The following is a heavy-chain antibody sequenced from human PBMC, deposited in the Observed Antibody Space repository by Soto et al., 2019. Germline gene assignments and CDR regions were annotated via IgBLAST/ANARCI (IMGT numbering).Heavy chain of an antibody. CDR3: TKSRRSVLMVYGFGGMDV. Sequence: EIQLLESGGGLAQRGGSLSLSCAASGFSVSDYALSWVRQAPGKGLEWVSSISGSGDGTYYGDSVKGRFTLSRETSQKTLYLQMNNLRGEDTAVYFCTKSRRSVLMVYGFGGMDVCGRGATVTVSS. CDR1: GFSVSDYA. V-gene: IGHV3-23*01. D-gene: IGHD2-8*01. CDR2: ISGSGDGT. J-gene: IGHJ6*02.